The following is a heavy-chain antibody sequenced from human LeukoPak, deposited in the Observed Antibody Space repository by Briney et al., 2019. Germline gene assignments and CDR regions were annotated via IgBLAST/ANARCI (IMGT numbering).Heavy chain of an antibody. J-gene: IGHJ6*02. CDR2: ISAYNGNT. V-gene: IGHV1-18*01. D-gene: IGHD6-6*01. Sequence: ASVKVSCKASGGTFSSYAISWVRQAPGQGLEWIGWISAYNGNTNYAQKLQGRVTMTTDTSTSTAYMELRSLRSDDTAVYYCARVDSSSSSIYYYYGMDVWGQGTTVTVSS. CDR1: GGTFSSYA. CDR3: ARVDSSSSSIYYYYGMDV.